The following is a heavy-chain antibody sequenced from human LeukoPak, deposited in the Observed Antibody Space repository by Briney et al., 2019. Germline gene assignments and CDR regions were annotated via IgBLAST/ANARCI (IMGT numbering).Heavy chain of an antibody. J-gene: IGHJ6*02. V-gene: IGHV3-74*01. CDR2: INSDGSST. CDR3: ARASQAHYYGMDV. Sequence: GGSLRLSCAASGFTFSSYWMHWVRQAPGKGLVWVSRINSDGSSTSYADSVKGRFTISRDNAKNTLYLQMNSLRAEDTAVYYCARASQAHYYGMDVWGQGTTVTVSS. CDR1: GFTFSSYW.